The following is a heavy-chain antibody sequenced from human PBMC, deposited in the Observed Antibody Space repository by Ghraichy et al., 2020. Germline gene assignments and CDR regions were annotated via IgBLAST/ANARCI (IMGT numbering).Heavy chain of an antibody. V-gene: IGHV4-39*01. Sequence: SETLSLTCTVSGGSISSSSYYWGWIRQPPGKGLEWIGSIYYSGSTYYNPSLKSRVTISVDTSKNQFSLKLSSVTAADTAVYYCARQGVGATEYWYFDLWGRGTLVTVSS. D-gene: IGHD1-26*01. J-gene: IGHJ2*01. CDR1: GGSISSSSYY. CDR2: IYYSGST. CDR3: ARQGVGATEYWYFDL.